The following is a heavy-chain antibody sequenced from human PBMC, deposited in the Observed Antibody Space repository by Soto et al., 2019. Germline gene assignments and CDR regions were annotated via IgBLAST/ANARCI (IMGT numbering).Heavy chain of an antibody. CDR3: ARPDYGDYGGIDY. CDR2: IKQDGSEK. J-gene: IGHJ4*02. Sequence: PGGSLRLSCAASGFTFSNYWMSWVRQAPGKGLEWVANIKQDGSEKYYVDSVKGRFTISRDNAKNSLYLQMNSLRAEDTAVYYCARPDYGDYGGIDYWGQGTLVTVSS. CDR1: GFTFSNYW. V-gene: IGHV3-7*03. D-gene: IGHD4-17*01.